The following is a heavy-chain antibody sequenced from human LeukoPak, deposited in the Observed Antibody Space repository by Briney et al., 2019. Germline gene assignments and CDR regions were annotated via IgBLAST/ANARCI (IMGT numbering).Heavy chain of an antibody. D-gene: IGHD2-2*01. J-gene: IGHJ6*02. V-gene: IGHV3-15*01. CDR3: TTLLGYCSSTSCQRPYYYYGMDI. CDR1: GFTFSNAW. CDR2: IKSKTDGGTT. Sequence: GGSLRLSCAASGFTFSNAWMSWVRQAPGKGPEWVGRIKSKTDGGTTDYAAPVKGRFTISRDDSKNTLYLRMNSLKTEDTAVYYCTTLLGYCSSTSCQRPYYYYGMDIWGQGTTVTVSS.